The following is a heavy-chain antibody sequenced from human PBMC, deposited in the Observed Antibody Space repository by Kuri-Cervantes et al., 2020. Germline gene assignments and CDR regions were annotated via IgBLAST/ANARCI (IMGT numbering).Heavy chain of an antibody. CDR2: IIPIFGTA. J-gene: IGHJ6*03. CDR3: ARGGGDYSPYYYMDV. Sequence: SVKVSCKASGGTFSSYAISWVRQAPGQGLEWMGGIIPIFGTANYAQKFQGRVTITTDESTSTAYMELSSLRSEDTAVYYCARGGGDYSPYYYMDVWGKGTTVTVSS. CDR1: GGTFSSYA. D-gene: IGHD4-11*01. V-gene: IGHV1-69*05.